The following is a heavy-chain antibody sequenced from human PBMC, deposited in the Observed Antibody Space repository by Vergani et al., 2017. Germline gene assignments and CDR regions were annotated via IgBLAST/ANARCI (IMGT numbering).Heavy chain of an antibody. Sequence: QVQVVQSGAEVKKSGASVKVSCKTSGYTFSNYYMHWVRQPPGQGLEWMGIINPSGGHTNYAQKFQGRVTMTRDTSTSTVYMELSSLRSEDTAIYYCARGDYGIVTGYRYWGQGTLVTVSA. CDR3: ARGDYGIVTGYRY. V-gene: IGHV1-46*03. CDR1: GYTFSNYY. J-gene: IGHJ4*02. D-gene: IGHD3-9*01. CDR2: INPSGGHT.